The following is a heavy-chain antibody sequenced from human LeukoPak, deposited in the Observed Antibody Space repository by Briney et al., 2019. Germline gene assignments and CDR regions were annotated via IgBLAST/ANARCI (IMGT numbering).Heavy chain of an antibody. D-gene: IGHD3-9*01. CDR1: GFTFSSYG. V-gene: IGHV3-30*02. J-gene: IGHJ6*03. Sequence: GGSLRLSCAASGFTFSSYGMHWVRQAPGKGLEWVAFIRYDGSNKYYADSVKGRFTISRDNSKNTLYLQMNSLRAEDTAVYYCAKDTDYDILTGYSLECYVDVWGKGTTVTVSS. CDR2: IRYDGSNK. CDR3: AKDTDYDILTGYSLECYVDV.